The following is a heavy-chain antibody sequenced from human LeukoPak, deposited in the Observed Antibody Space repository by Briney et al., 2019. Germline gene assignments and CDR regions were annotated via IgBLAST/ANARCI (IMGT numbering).Heavy chain of an antibody. CDR2: IYSGGTT. V-gene: IGHV3-66*01. Sequence: GGSLRLSCAASGFTVSGNYMSWVRQAPGKGLEWVSIIYSGGTTYYADSVKGRFTISRDNSKNTLFLQMNSLRVEDTAVYYCARDRYSSGRYYFDYWGQGTLVTVSS. J-gene: IGHJ4*02. D-gene: IGHD6-19*01. CDR3: ARDRYSSGRYYFDY. CDR1: GFTVSGNY.